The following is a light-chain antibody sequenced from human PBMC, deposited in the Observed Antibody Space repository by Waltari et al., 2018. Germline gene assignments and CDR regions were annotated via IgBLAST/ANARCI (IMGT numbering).Light chain of an antibody. Sequence: DIVMTQSPDSLAGSLGERATIHCKSSQSVLYSSNNKNYLAWYQQKPGQPPKLLIYWASTRESGVPDRFSGSGSETDFTLTISSLQAEDVAVYYCQQYYSKPLTFGGGTKVEIK. CDR2: WAS. CDR1: QSVLYSSNNKNY. J-gene: IGKJ4*01. CDR3: QQYYSKPLT. V-gene: IGKV4-1*01.